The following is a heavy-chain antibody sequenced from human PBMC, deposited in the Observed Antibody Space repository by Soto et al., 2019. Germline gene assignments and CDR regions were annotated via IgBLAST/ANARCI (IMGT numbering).Heavy chain of an antibody. CDR3: ATGITMVRGVIIDY. V-gene: IGHV3-21*01. J-gene: IGHJ4*02. CDR1: GFTFSSYS. Sequence: PGGSLRLSCAASGFTFSSYSMNWVRQAPGKGLEWVSSISSSSSYIYYADSVKGRFTISRDNAKNSLYLQMNSLRAEDTAVYYCATGITMVRGVIIDYWGQGTLVTVSS. D-gene: IGHD3-10*01. CDR2: ISSSSSYI.